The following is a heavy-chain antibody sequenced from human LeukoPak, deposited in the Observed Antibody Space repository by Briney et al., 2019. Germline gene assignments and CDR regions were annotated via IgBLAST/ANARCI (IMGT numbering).Heavy chain of an antibody. CDR2: IHYSRST. V-gene: IGHV4-39*01. CDR3: ASSINWYYFDS. J-gene: IGHJ4*02. D-gene: IGHD1-1*01. Sequence: SETLSLTRTVSGGSVTSSSYYWGWIRQPPGKGLEWIGTIHYSRSTYYNPSLKGRVTISVDTSENQFSLKLSSVTAADTAVYYCASSINWYYFDSWGQGTLVSVSS. CDR1: GGSVTSSSYY.